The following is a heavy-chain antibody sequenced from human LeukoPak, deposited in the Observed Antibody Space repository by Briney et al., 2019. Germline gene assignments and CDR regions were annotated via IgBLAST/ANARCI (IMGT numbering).Heavy chain of an antibody. V-gene: IGHV4-34*01. J-gene: IGHJ4*02. CDR3: ARGGFLEDLDY. Sequence: ASETLSLTCAVYGGSFSGYYWSWIRQPPGKGLEWIGEINHSGSTNYNPSLKSRVTISVDTSKNQFSLKLSSVTAADTAVYYCARGGFLEDLDYWGQGTLVTVSS. D-gene: IGHD3-3*01. CDR2: INHSGST. CDR1: GGSFSGYY.